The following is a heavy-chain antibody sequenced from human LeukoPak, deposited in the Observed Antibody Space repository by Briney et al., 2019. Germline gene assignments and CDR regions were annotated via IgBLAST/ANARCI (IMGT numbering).Heavy chain of an antibody. CDR2: ISGSGGST. J-gene: IGHJ4*02. CDR1: GFTFSSYA. D-gene: IGHD3-10*01. CDR3: ARYTMVRGGRQDY. V-gene: IGHV3-23*01. Sequence: GGSLRLSCAASGFTFSSYAMSCVRQAPGKGLEWVSAISGSGGSTYYADSVKGRFTISRDNSKNTLYLQMNSLRAEDTAVYYCARYTMVRGGRQDYWGQGTLVTVSS.